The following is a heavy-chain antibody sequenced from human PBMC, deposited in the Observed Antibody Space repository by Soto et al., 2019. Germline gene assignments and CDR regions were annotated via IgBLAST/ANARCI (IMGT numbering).Heavy chain of an antibody. CDR1: GFTFSSYG. J-gene: IGHJ5*02. Sequence: QVQLVESGGGVVQPGRSLRLSCAASGFTFSSYGMHWVRQAPGKGLEWVAVIWYDGSNKYYADSVKGRFTISRDNSKNTLYLQMNSLRAEDTAVYYCARDLTQLLVQYWFDPWGQGTLVTVSS. D-gene: IGHD6-19*01. CDR2: IWYDGSNK. CDR3: ARDLTQLLVQYWFDP. V-gene: IGHV3-33*01.